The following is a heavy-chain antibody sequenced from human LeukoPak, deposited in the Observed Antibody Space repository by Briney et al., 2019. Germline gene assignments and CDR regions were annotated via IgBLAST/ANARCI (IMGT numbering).Heavy chain of an antibody. CDR1: GLNFDDSA. CDR2: ISADGGST. CDR3: AKESGKFDY. V-gene: IGHV3-43*02. J-gene: IGHJ4*02. Sequence: PGGSLRLSCVASGLNFDDSAMHWVRQAPGKGLEWVSLISADGGSTFFADSVKGRFSISRDNSKNSPYLQMNSLRSEDTAMYYCAKESGKFDYWGQGTLVAVSS.